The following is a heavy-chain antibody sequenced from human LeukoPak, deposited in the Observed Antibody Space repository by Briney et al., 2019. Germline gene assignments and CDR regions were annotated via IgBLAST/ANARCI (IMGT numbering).Heavy chain of an antibody. D-gene: IGHD4-17*01. Sequence: ASVKVSFKASGYTFTSYGINWVRQAPAQGLEWMGWISAYNGNTNYAQKLQGRVTMTTDTSTSTAYMELRSLRSDDTAVYYCARDQNVWDDYGDPEWLYWGQGTLVTVSS. J-gene: IGHJ4*02. CDR2: ISAYNGNT. V-gene: IGHV1-18*01. CDR1: GYTFTSYG. CDR3: ARDQNVWDDYGDPEWLY.